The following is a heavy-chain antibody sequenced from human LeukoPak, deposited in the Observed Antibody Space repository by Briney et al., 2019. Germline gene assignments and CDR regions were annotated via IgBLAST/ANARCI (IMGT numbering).Heavy chain of an antibody. CDR3: ARGPEYYDILTGYLSAFDI. CDR1: GGSISSGSYY. CDR2: IYYSGST. D-gene: IGHD3-9*01. Sequence: PSETLSLTCTVSGGSISSGSYYWGWIRQPPGKGLEWIGSIYYSGSTYYNPSLKSRVTISVDTSKNQFSLKLSSVTAADTAVYYCARGPEYYDILTGYLSAFDIWGQGTMVTVSS. V-gene: IGHV4-39*07. J-gene: IGHJ3*02.